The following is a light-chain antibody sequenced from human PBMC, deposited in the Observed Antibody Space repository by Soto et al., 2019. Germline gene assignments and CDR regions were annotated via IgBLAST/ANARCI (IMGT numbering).Light chain of an antibody. CDR3: SSYVGSNNFV. J-gene: IGLJ1*01. CDR2: DVS. Sequence: QSVLTQPPSASGSPGQSVTISCTGTSSDVGGYNYVSWYQQHPGKAPKLMIYDVSKRPSGVPDRFSGSKSGNTASLTVSGLQAEDEADYYCSSYVGSNNFVIGTGTKVTVL. V-gene: IGLV2-8*01. CDR1: SSDVGGYNY.